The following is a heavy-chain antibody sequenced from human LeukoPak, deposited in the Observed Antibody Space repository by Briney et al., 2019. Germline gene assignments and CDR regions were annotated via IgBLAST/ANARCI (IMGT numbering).Heavy chain of an antibody. J-gene: IGHJ4*02. CDR1: GFIFSDYY. Sequence: GGSLRLSCAASGFIFSDYYMNWIRQAPGKGLEWVSSISGGSRTINYADSVKGRFTTSRDNAKNSLSLQVNSLRAEDTAVYYCARAGQSDYWGQGTLVTVSS. CDR2: ISGGSRTI. V-gene: IGHV3-11*01. CDR3: ARAGQSDY.